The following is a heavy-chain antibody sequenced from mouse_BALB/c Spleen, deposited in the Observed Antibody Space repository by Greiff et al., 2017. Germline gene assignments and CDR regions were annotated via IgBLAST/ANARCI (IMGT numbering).Heavy chain of an antibody. CDR3: ARRYGSSYEYFDV. CDR2: INPSNGRT. Sequence: VQLQQPGAELVKPGASVKLSCKASGYTFTSYWMHWVKQRPGQGLEWIGEINPSNGRTNYNEKFKSKATLTVDKSSSTAYMQLSSLTSEDSAVYYCARRYGSSYEYFDVWGAGTTVTVSS. J-gene: IGHJ1*01. CDR1: GYTFTSYW. V-gene: IGHV1S81*02. D-gene: IGHD1-1*01.